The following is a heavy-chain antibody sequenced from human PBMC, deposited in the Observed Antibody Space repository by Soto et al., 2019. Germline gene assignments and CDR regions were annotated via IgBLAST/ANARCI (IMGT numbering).Heavy chain of an antibody. V-gene: IGHV1-18*04. J-gene: IGHJ4*02. CDR3: ARDRPHPDYGDSVALLYYFDY. D-gene: IGHD4-17*01. Sequence: ASVKVSCKASGYTFTSYGISWVRQAPGQGLEWMGWISAYNGNTNYAQKLQGRVTMTTDTSTSTAYMELRSLRSDDTAVYYCARDRPHPDYGDSVALLYYFDYWGQGTLVTVSS. CDR2: ISAYNGNT. CDR1: GYTFTSYG.